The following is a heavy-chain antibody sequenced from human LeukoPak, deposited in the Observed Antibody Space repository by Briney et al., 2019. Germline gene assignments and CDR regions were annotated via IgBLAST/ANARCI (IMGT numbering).Heavy chain of an antibody. CDR1: GFTFGDYA. CDR3: NGYSQLEDY. Sequence: GGSLRLSCTASGFTFGDYAMSWVRQAPGKGLEWVGFIRSKAYGVTTEYAASVKGRFTISRDDSKSIAYLQMNSLKTEDTAVYYCNGYSQLEDYWGQGTLVTVSS. V-gene: IGHV3-49*04. J-gene: IGHJ4*02. D-gene: IGHD5-18*01. CDR2: IRSKAYGVTT.